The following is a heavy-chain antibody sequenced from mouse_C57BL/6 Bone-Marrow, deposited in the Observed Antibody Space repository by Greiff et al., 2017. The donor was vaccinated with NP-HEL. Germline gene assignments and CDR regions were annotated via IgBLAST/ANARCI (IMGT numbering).Heavy chain of an antibody. CDR3: AIADPRFAY. J-gene: IGHJ3*01. CDR1: GYTFTSYT. CDR2: INPSSGYT. D-gene: IGHD1-1*01. V-gene: IGHV1-4*01. Sequence: VQLQESGAELARPGASVKMSCKASGYTFTSYTMHWVKQRPGQGLEWIGYINPSSGYTKYNQKFKDKATLTADNSSSTAYMQLSSLTSEDSAVYYCAIADPRFAYWGQGTLVTVSA.